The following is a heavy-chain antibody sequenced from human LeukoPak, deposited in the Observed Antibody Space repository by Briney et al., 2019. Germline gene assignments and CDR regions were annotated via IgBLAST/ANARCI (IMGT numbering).Heavy chain of an antibody. CDR3: VTPRIAVAGTVTDDY. J-gene: IGHJ4*02. CDR2: ISSNGGST. CDR1: GFTFSSYA. Sequence: PGGSLRLSCSASGFTFSSYAMHWVRQAPGKGLEYVSAISSNGGSTYYADSVKGRFTISRDNSKNTLYLQMSSLRAKDTAVYYCVTPRIAVAGTVTDDYWGQGTLVTVSS. V-gene: IGHV3-64D*09. D-gene: IGHD6-19*01.